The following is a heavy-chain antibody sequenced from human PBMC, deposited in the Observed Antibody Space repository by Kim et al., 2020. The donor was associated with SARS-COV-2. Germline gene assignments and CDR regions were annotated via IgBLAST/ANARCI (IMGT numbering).Heavy chain of an antibody. CDR2: IVGSGGST. D-gene: IGHD3-10*01. CDR1: GFTFSSYG. J-gene: IGHJ6*02. Sequence: GGSLRLSCAASGFTFSSYGMSWVRQAPGKGLEWVSSIVGSGGSTYYADSVKGRFTISRDNSKNTLYLQMNSLRAEDTAVYYCAKDYGSGSNYYYGMDVWGQGTTVTVS. CDR3: AKDYGSGSNYYYGMDV. V-gene: IGHV3-23*01.